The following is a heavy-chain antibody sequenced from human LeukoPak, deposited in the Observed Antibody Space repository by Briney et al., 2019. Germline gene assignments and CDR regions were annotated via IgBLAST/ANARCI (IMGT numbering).Heavy chain of an antibody. CDR3: ARDSSGTYFDY. D-gene: IGHD3-22*01. CDR1: GFTVSSNY. V-gene: IGHV3-53*05. CDR2: IYSGGST. J-gene: IGHJ4*02. Sequence: GGSLRLSCAASGFTVSSNYMSWVRQAPGKGLEWVSVIYSGGSTYYADSVKGRFTISRDNSKNTLYLQMSSLRAEDTAVYYCARDSSGTYFDYWGQGTLVTVSS.